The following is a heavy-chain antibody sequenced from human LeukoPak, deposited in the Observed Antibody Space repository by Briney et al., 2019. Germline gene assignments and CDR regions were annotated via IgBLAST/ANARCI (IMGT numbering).Heavy chain of an antibody. CDR2: IRDDGSNK. J-gene: IGHJ6*03. CDR3: AKEVEGYQLLSREYYYYYMDV. D-gene: IGHD2-2*01. CDR1: GVTFSSYG. V-gene: IGHV3-30*02. Sequence: GGSLRLSCAASGVTFSSYGMHWVRQAPGKGLEWVAFIRDDGSNKYYADSVKGRFTISRDKSKNTLYLQMNSLRADDTAVYYCAKEVEGYQLLSREYYYYYMDVWGKGTTVTISS.